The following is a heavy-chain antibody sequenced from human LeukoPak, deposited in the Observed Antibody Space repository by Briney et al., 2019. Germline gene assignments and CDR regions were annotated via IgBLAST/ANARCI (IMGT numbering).Heavy chain of an antibody. V-gene: IGHV4-39*07. CDR2: IYYSGST. J-gene: IGHJ3*02. D-gene: IGHD6-13*01. CDR3: ARGPAPGWSLDAFDI. Sequence: KTSETLSLTCTVSGGSISSSSYYWGWVRQPPGKGLEWIGSIYYSGSTYYNPSLKSRVTISVDTSKNQFSLKLSSVTAADTAVYYCARGPAPGWSLDAFDIWGQGTMVTVSS. CDR1: GGSISSSSYY.